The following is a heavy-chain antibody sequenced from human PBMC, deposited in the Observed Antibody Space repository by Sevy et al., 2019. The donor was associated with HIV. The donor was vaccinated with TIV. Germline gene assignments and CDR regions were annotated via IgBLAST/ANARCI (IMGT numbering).Heavy chain of an antibody. CDR3: ARTDYYDSSGYLYFDY. Sequence: ASVKVSCKASGGTFSTSPINWVRQAPGQGLEWMGGIIPLFGTTKYAQKFQGRVRIIADESTSTAFLEMNNLRSEDTAVYYCARTDYYDSSGYLYFDYWGQGTLVTVS. V-gene: IGHV1-69*13. J-gene: IGHJ4*02. CDR1: GGTFSTSP. D-gene: IGHD3-22*01. CDR2: IIPLFGTT.